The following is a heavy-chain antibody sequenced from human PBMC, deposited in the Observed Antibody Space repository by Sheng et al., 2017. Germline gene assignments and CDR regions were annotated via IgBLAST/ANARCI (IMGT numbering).Heavy chain of an antibody. CDR3: ARGYDSSGSYAFDI. Sequence: EVQLVESGGGLVQPGGSLRLSCAASGFVFSGYWMSWVRQTPEKGLEWVANIKLDGSNKYYVDSVRGRFTISRDNSKNTLYLQMNSLRAEDTAVYYCARGYDSSGSYAFDIWGQGTMVTVSS. J-gene: IGHJ3*02. V-gene: IGHV3-7*03. D-gene: IGHD3-22*01. CDR1: GFVFSGYW. CDR2: IKLDGSNK.